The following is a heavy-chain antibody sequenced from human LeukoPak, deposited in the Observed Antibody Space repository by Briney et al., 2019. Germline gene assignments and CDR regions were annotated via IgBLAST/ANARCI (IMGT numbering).Heavy chain of an antibody. Sequence: ASVKVSCKASGYTFTGYGISWVRQAPGQGLEWMGWISAYNGNTNYAQKLQGRVTMTTDTSTSTAYMELRSLRSDDTAVYYCARDQDSSGYYSSFDYWGQGTLVTVSS. D-gene: IGHD3-22*01. J-gene: IGHJ4*02. V-gene: IGHV1-18*01. CDR3: ARDQDSSGYYSSFDY. CDR2: ISAYNGNT. CDR1: GYTFTGYG.